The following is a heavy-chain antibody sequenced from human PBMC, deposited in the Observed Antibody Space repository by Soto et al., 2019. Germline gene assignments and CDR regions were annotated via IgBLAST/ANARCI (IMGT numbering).Heavy chain of an antibody. CDR3: AKVKHYYDSSGYYWAHPDY. CDR1: GFTFSSYA. D-gene: IGHD3-22*01. CDR2: ISGSGGST. Sequence: GGSLRLSCAASGFTFSSYAMSWVRQAPGKGLEWVSAISGSGGSTYYADSVKGRFTISRDNSKNTLYLQMNSLRAEDTAVYYCAKVKHYYDSSGYYWAHPDYWGQGTLVTVSS. J-gene: IGHJ4*02. V-gene: IGHV3-23*01.